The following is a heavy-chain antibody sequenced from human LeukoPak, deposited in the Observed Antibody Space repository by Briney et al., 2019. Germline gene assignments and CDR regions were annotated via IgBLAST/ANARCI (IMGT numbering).Heavy chain of an antibody. CDR3: ARGPIQLWIHNAMDV. CDR1: GFTFGDHA. CDR2: IRSKAYRGTT. Sequence: GGSLRLSCTGSGFTFGDHAMSWVRQAPGKGLEWVGFIRSKAYRGTTVYAASVRGRFIISRDDFASIAYLQMNSLTTEDTAVYYCARGPIQLWIHNAMDVWGQGTTVPVSS. J-gene: IGHJ6*02. D-gene: IGHD5-18*01. V-gene: IGHV3-49*04.